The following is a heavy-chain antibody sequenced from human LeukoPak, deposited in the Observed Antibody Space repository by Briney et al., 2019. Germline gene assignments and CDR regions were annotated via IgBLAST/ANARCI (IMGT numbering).Heavy chain of an antibody. V-gene: IGHV1-69*02. D-gene: IGHD2-15*01. CDR1: GGTFNSYT. CDR2: IIPIVGIP. Sequence: SVKVSCKASGGTFNSYTINWVRQAPGQGLEWMGRIIPIVGIPNYAQKFQDRVTITADKSTSTAYMELSSLRSEDTAMYYCARGEGYGGYWGQGTLVTVSS. CDR3: ARGEGYGGY. J-gene: IGHJ4*02.